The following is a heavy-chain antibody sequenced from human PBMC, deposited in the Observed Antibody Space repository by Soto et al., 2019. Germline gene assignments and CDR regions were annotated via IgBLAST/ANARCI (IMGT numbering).Heavy chain of an antibody. Sequence: EVQLLESGGSLVQPGGSLRLSCAASGFTCSRYAMSWVRQAPGAGLEWVSGISASGGHTYYADSVKGRFTISRDNSRNTVFLQMNSLTAEDTALYYCGKDPNGDYVGAHDMWGRGTMVTVSS. CDR1: GFTCSRYA. CDR3: GKDPNGDYVGAHDM. J-gene: IGHJ3*02. V-gene: IGHV3-23*01. CDR2: ISASGGHT. D-gene: IGHD4-17*01.